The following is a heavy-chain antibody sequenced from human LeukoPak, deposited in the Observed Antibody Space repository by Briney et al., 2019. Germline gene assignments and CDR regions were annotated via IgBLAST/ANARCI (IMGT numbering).Heavy chain of an antibody. D-gene: IGHD2-2*02. Sequence: ASVKVSCKASGYTFTSYGISWVRQAPGQGLEWMGGISAYNGNTNYAKKLQGRVTMTTDTSTSTAYMELRSLRSDDTAVYYCARVDCSSTSCYMERFDPWGQGTLVTVSS. J-gene: IGHJ5*02. CDR1: GYTFTSYG. CDR3: ARVDCSSTSCYMERFDP. V-gene: IGHV1-18*01. CDR2: ISAYNGNT.